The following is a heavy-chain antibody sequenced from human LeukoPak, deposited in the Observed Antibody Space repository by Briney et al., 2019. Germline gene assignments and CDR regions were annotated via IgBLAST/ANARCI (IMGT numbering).Heavy chain of an antibody. D-gene: IGHD3-22*01. CDR3: ARGQPATYYSASNTYYYFDY. J-gene: IGHJ4*02. CDR2: IYTSGST. Sequence: SETLSLTCTVSGGSISSSYWSWIRQPAGKGLEWIGPIYTSGSTKYNPSLKTRVTISVDTSKSQFSLMLTSVTAADTAVYYCARGQPATYYSASNTYYYFDYWGQGTLVTVSS. CDR1: GGSISSSY. V-gene: IGHV4-4*07.